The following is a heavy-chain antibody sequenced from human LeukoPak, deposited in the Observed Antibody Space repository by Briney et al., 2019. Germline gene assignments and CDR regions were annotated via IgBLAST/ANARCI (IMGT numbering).Heavy chain of an antibody. Sequence: ASVKVSCKASGYTFTNYGINWVRQAPGQGLEWMGWISAYNGNVNYAEKVQGRVIMTTDTSTSTAYMELRSLRSDDTGVYYCARGVGNSNWYLDYWGQGTLVIVSS. CDR3: ARGVGNSNWYLDY. CDR2: ISAYNGNV. CDR1: GYTFTNYG. V-gene: IGHV1-18*01. D-gene: IGHD5-18*01. J-gene: IGHJ4*02.